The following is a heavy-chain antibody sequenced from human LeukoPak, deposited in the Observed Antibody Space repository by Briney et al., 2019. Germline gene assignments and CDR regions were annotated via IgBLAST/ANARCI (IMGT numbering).Heavy chain of an antibody. CDR3: ARHMGDIVATNEWGFDY. D-gene: IGHD5-12*01. CDR2: IYPGDSDT. V-gene: IGHV5-51*01. Sequence: GESLKISCKASGYSFTGYWIGWVRQMPGKGLEWMGIIYPGDSDTRYSPSFQGQVTISADKSISTAYLQWSSLKASDTAMYYCARHMGDIVATNEWGFDYWGQGTLVTVSS. CDR1: GYSFTGYW. J-gene: IGHJ4*02.